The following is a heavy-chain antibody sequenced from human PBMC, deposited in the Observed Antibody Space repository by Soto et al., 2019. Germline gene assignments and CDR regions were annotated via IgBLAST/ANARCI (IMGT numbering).Heavy chain of an antibody. CDR2: ISAYNGNT. CDR1: GYTFTSYG. V-gene: IGHV1-18*01. Sequence: ASVKVSFKASGYTFTSYGISWVRQAPGQGLEWMGWISAYNGNTNYAQKLQGRVTMTTDTSTSTAYMELRSLRSDDTAVYYCARDLLRHSSGWYSPDYWGQGTLVTVSS. CDR3: ARDLLRHSSGWYSPDY. D-gene: IGHD6-19*01. J-gene: IGHJ4*02.